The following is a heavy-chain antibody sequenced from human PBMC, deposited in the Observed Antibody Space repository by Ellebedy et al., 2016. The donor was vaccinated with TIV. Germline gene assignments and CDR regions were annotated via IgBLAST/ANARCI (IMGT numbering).Heavy chain of an antibody. V-gene: IGHV3-30*18. CDR1: GFTFSRFG. CDR2: ISHDGSVK. D-gene: IGHD1-1*01. Sequence: GESLKIPCAASGFTFSRFGMQWVRQAPGKGLEWVAVISHDGSVKHYADSVKGRFTISRDNSKNTLNLQLSSLRSEDTAVYYCAKETTELTATTLYWGQGTLVTVSS. CDR3: AKETTELTATTLY. J-gene: IGHJ4*02.